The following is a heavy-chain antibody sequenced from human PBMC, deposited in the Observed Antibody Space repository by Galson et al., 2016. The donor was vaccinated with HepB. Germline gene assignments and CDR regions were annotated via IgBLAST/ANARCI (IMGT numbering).Heavy chain of an antibody. V-gene: IGHV2-5*02. CDR2: IYWDNDK. Sequence: ALVKPTQTLTLTCTFSGFSLSTSGVGVGWIRQPPGKALEWRAPIYWDNDKRYSPSRNSRLTITKDTSKNQVVLRMTNMDPVDTARYYCAHSYRGYNWDDGDVDYWGQGTLVTVSS. D-gene: IGHD1-1*01. CDR1: GFSLSTSGVG. CDR3: AHSYRGYNWDDGDVDY. J-gene: IGHJ4*02.